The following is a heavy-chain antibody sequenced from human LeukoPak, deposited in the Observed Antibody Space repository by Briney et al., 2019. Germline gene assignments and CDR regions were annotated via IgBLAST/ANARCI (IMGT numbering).Heavy chain of an antibody. CDR1: GDSIDSYY. J-gene: IGHJ4*02. CDR2: VFYSGPT. V-gene: IGHV4-59*01. Sequence: LETLSLTCTVSGDSIDSYYWSWIRQPPGEGLQWIGYVFYSGPTNYDASLKSRVAISVDRSKNQFSLKLTSVSAADTAVYYCAGRSARYFDSWGQGTPVTVSS. CDR3: AGRSARYFDS. D-gene: IGHD1-26*01.